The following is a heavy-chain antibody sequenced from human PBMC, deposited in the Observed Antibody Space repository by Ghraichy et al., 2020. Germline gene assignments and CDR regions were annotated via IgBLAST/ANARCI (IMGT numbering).Heavy chain of an antibody. CDR2: IYYSGST. J-gene: IGHJ4*02. V-gene: IGHV4-59*01. Sequence: SETLSLTCTVSGGSISSYYWSWIRQPPGKGLEWIGYIYYSGSTNYNPSLKSRVTISVDTSKNQFSLKLSSVTAADTAVYYCARDKGGYYDSSGYDYWGQGTLVTVS. CDR3: ARDKGGYYDSSGYDY. CDR1: GGSISSYY. D-gene: IGHD3-22*01.